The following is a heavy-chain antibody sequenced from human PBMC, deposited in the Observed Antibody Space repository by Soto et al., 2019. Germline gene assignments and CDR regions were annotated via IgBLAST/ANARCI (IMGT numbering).Heavy chain of an antibody. D-gene: IGHD7-27*01. CDR1: GFTFSTSA. V-gene: IGHV3-23*01. CDR2: ISGSGGGK. CDR3: ARNWGIFDY. Sequence: EVQLLESGGGLVQPGGSLRLSCEASGFTFSTSAMSWVRQAPGKGLEWVSTISGSGGGKYYADSVNGRFTISGDNSKNTLFLKMNSLRAEDTALYCGARNWGIFDYWGQGTLVTVSS. J-gene: IGHJ4*02.